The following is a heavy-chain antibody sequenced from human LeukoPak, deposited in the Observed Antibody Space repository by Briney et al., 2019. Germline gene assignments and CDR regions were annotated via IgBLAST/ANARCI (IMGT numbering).Heavy chain of an antibody. J-gene: IGHJ4*02. CDR1: GGSFSGYY. D-gene: IGHD1-1*01. Sequence: SETLSLTCAVYGGSFSGYYWSWIRQPPGKELEWIGEINHSGSTNYNPSLKSRVTISVDTSKNQFSLKLSSVTAADTAVYHCARDRGTWNDDGFDYWGQGTLVTVSS. CDR2: INHSGST. V-gene: IGHV4-34*01. CDR3: ARDRGTWNDDGFDY.